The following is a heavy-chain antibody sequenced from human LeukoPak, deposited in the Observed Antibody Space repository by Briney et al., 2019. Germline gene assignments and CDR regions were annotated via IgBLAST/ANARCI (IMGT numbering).Heavy chain of an antibody. CDR1: GYTFTGYY. CDR2: INPNSGGT. D-gene: IGHD5-24*01. J-gene: IGHJ4*02. V-gene: IGHV1-2*02. CDR3: ARGLRAEMADLGY. Sequence: ASVKVSCKSSGYTFTGYYMHWVRHAPGQGLKWMGWINPNSGGTNYAQKFQGRVTMTRDTSISTAYMELSSLRSDDTAVYYCARGLRAEMADLGYWGQGTLVTVSS.